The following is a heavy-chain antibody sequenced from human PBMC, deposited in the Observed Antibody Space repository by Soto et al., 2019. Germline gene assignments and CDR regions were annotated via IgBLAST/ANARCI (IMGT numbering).Heavy chain of an antibody. CDR2: ISSSSSYI. Sequence: EVQLVESGGGLVKPGGSLRLSCAASGFTFSSYSMNWVRQAPGKGLEWVSSISSSSSYIYYADSVKGRFTISRDNAKNSLYLQIKSRRAGDRAVYYCARNDGGDSSGYYWSLGTEPVGAFDIWGQGTMVTVSS. CDR3: ARNDGGDSSGYYWSLGTEPVGAFDI. J-gene: IGHJ3*02. V-gene: IGHV3-21*01. D-gene: IGHD3-22*01. CDR1: GFTFSSYS.